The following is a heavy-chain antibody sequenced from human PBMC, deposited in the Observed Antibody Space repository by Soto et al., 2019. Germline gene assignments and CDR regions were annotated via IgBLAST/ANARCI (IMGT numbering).Heavy chain of an antibody. D-gene: IGHD2-15*01. V-gene: IGHV3-11*01. CDR1: GFTFSDYY. CDR3: ARTGIVVVVAALGWFDP. J-gene: IGHJ5*02. CDR2: ISSSGSTI. Sequence: LRLSCAASGFTFSDYYMSWIRQAPGKGLEWVSYISSSGSTIYYADSVKGRFTISRDNAKNSLYLQMNSLRAEDTAVYYCARTGIVVVVAALGWFDPWGQGTLVTVSS.